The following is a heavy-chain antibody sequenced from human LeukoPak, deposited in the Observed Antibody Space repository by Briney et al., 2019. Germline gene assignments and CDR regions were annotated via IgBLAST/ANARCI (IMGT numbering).Heavy chain of an antibody. D-gene: IGHD3-10*01. J-gene: IGHJ5*02. Sequence: SETLSLTCTVSGGSISSGSYYWNWIRQPAGKGLEWIGRIYTSGSTNYNPSLKRRVTISVDTSKNQFSLKLSSVTAADTAVYYCARSTMFRGVIGFDPWGQGTLVTVSS. CDR3: ARSTMFRGVIGFDP. CDR1: GGSISSGSYY. CDR2: IYTSGST. V-gene: IGHV4-61*02.